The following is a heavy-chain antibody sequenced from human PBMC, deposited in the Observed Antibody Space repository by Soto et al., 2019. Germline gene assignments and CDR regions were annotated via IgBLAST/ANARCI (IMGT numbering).Heavy chain of an antibody. V-gene: IGHV3-23*01. Sequence: GGSLRLSCAASGFTFSSYAMSWVRQALGEGLEWVSAVSLSGDNTYHADSVKGRFTISRDNSKNTLYVQMNSLRVEDTDVYYCPKDFGHYDRLTGDPTFGSWGQGNLVTVSS. CDR2: VSLSGDNT. CDR1: GFTFSSYA. D-gene: IGHD3-9*01. CDR3: PKDFGHYDRLTGDPTFGS. J-gene: IGHJ4*02.